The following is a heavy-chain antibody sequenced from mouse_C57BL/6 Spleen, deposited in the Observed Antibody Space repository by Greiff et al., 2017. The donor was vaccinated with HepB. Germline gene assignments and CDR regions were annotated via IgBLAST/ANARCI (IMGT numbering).Heavy chain of an antibody. V-gene: IGHV1-18*01. J-gene: IGHJ4*01. CDR3: ARRRYDYDDLYYAMDY. CDR2: INPNNGGT. Sequence: EVKLQESGPELVKPGASVKIPCKASGYTFTDYNMDWVKQSHGKSLEWIGDINPNNGGTIYNQKFKGKATLTVDKSSSTAYMELRSLTSEDTAVYYCARRRYDYDDLYYAMDYWGQGTSVTVSS. D-gene: IGHD2-4*01. CDR1: GYTFTDYN.